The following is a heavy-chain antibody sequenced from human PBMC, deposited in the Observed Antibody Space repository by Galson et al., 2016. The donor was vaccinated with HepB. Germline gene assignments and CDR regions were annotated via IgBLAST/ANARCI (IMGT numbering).Heavy chain of an antibody. J-gene: IGHJ4*02. V-gene: IGHV3-30*18. D-gene: IGHD1-26*01. Sequence: LRLSCAASGFTFSRYGMHWVRQAPGKGLEWVAVLSHGGDTEYFTDSVKGRFTISRDNLRNTVYLQMNSLRAEDTGVYYCAKERVGAPGPCAADFDHWGQGTPVTVSS. CDR3: AKERVGAPGPCAADFDH. CDR1: GFTFSRYG. CDR2: LSHGGDTE.